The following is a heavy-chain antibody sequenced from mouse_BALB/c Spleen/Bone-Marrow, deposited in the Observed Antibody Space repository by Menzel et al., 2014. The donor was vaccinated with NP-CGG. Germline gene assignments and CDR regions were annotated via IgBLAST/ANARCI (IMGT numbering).Heavy chain of an antibody. D-gene: IGHD1-1*01. CDR3: ARCYYYGISYYFDY. CDR1: GYTFTEYA. V-gene: IGHV1-67*01. Sequence: QVQLQQSGPELVRPGVSMKISCKGSGYTFTEYAMHWVKRSHAKSLEWIGVINPYNGETNYNQKFKDKATMTVDKSSSTAYMELARLTSEDSAIYYCARCYYYGISYYFDYWGQGTTLTVSS. CDR2: INPYNGET. J-gene: IGHJ2*01.